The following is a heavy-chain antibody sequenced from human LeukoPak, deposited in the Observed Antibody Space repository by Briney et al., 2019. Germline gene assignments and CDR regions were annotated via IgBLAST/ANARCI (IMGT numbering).Heavy chain of an antibody. D-gene: IGHD2/OR15-2a*01. CDR2: MNPNSGNT. V-gene: IGHV1-8*03. J-gene: IGHJ6*03. Sequence: GASVKVSCKASGYTFTSYDINWVRQATGQGLEWMGWMNPNSGNTGYAQKFQGRVTITRNTSVSTAYMELSSLRSEDTAVYYCARGGTSTPSFYYYYMDVWGKGTTVTVSS. CDR1: GYTFTSYD. CDR3: ARGGTSTPSFYYYYMDV.